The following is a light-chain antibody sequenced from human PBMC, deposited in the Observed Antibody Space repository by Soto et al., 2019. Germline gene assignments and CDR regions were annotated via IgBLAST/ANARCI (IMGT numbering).Light chain of an antibody. CDR1: QSVSSSD. Sequence: EIVLTQSPGTLSLSPGERATLSCRASQSVSSSDLAWYQQKPGQAPRLLIYGTSSRATAIPDRVSGSGSGPDFTLTISRLEPEDFAVYYCQQYGSSSWTFGQGTKVEIK. CDR2: GTS. J-gene: IGKJ1*01. V-gene: IGKV3-20*01. CDR3: QQYGSSSWT.